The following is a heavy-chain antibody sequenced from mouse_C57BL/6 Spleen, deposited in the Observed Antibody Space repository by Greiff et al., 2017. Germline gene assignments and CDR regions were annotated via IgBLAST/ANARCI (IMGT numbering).Heavy chain of an antibody. V-gene: IGHV1-64*01. CDR2: IHPNSGST. CDR1: GYTFTSYW. D-gene: IGHD2-4*01. J-gene: IGHJ2*01. Sequence: VQLQQPGAELVKPGASVKLSCKASGYTFTSYWMHWVKQRPGQGLEWIGMIHPNSGSTNYNEKFKSKATLTVDKSSSTASMQLSSLTSEDSAVYYCARGGIYYDYAGYFDYWGQGTTLTVSS. CDR3: ARGGIYYDYAGYFDY.